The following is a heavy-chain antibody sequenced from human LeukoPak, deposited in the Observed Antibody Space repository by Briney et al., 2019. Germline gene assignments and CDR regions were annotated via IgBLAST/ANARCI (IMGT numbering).Heavy chain of an antibody. J-gene: IGHJ3*02. CDR3: ARTKRATMIVVVSLDAFDI. CDR1: GFTFSSYS. Sequence: GGSLRLSCAASGFTFSSYSMNWVRQAPGKGLEWVSSISSSSSYIYYADSVKGRFTISRDNAKNSLYLQMNSLRAEDTAVYYCARTKRATMIVVVSLDAFDIWGQGTMVTVSS. V-gene: IGHV3-21*01. D-gene: IGHD3-22*01. CDR2: ISSSSSYI.